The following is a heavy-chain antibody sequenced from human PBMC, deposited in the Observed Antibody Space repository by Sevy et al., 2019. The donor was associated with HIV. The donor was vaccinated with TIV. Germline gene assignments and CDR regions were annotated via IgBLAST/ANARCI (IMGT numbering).Heavy chain of an antibody. CDR2: INPNSGGT. D-gene: IGHD3-3*01. CDR1: GYTFTGYY. V-gene: IGHV1-2*02. CDR3: ARELRFLEWLPYGYFDL. J-gene: IGHJ2*01. Sequence: ASVKVSCKASGYTFTGYYMHWVRQAPGQGLEWMGWINPNSGGTNYAQKFQGRVTMTRDTSISTAYMELSRLRADDTAVYYCARELRFLEWLPYGYFDLWGRGTLVTVSS.